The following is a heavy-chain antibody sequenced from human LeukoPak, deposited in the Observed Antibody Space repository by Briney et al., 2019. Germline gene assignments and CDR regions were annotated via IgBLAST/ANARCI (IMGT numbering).Heavy chain of an antibody. CDR1: GGSISSGSYY. V-gene: IGHV4-61*02. CDR3: ARESLNLRSGDVVVPAALIGPFDY. Sequence: KPSETLSLTCTVSGGSISSGSYYWSWIRQPAGKGLEWIGRIYTSGSTNYNPSLKSRVTISVDTSKNQFSLKLSSVTAADTAVYYCARESLNLRSGDVVVPAALIGPFDYWGQGTLVTVSS. J-gene: IGHJ4*02. CDR2: IYTSGST. D-gene: IGHD2-2*01.